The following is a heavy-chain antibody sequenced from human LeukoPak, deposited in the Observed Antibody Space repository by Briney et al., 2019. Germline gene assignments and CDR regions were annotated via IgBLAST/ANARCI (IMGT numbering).Heavy chain of an antibody. Sequence: SETLSLTCTVSGGSISSSSYYWGWIRQPPGKGLEWIGSIYYSGSTYYNPSLKSRVTISVDTSKNQFSLKLSSVTAADTAVYYCARVSSCCLDYWGQGTLVTVSS. CDR2: IYYSGST. CDR3: ARVSSCCLDY. V-gene: IGHV4-39*07. CDR1: GGSISSSSYY. D-gene: IGHD2-2*01. J-gene: IGHJ4*02.